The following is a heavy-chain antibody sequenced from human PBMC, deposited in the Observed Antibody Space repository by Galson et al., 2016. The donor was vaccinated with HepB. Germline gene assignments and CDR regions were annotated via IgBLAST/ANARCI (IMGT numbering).Heavy chain of an antibody. V-gene: IGHV3-21*01. J-gene: IGHJ4*02. CDR2: ISPSSRYI. CDR1: GFSFSAYA. Sequence: SLRLSCAASGFSFSAYAMNWVRRAPGKGLEWVSSISPSSRYIYYADSLKGRFTISRDDAKNSLFLQMNNLRAEDTAVYYCARLAGYGGGYYFDFWGQGTLVTVSS. D-gene: IGHD1-26*01. CDR3: ARLAGYGGGYYFDF.